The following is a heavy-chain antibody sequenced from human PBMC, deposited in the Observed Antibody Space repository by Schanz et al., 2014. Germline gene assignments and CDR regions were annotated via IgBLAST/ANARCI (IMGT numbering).Heavy chain of an antibody. CDR2: IKQDGSEK. CDR3: VPMSIAAH. Sequence: EGQLVESGGGVVQPGRSLRLSCAGSGFSFSDYGMHWVRQAPGRGLEWVANIKQDGSEKYYVDSVKGRFTISRDNAKNSLYLQMNSLTAEDTAVYYCVPMSIAAHWGQGTLVTVSS. CDR1: GFSFSDYG. D-gene: IGHD6-6*01. V-gene: IGHV3-7*01. J-gene: IGHJ4*02.